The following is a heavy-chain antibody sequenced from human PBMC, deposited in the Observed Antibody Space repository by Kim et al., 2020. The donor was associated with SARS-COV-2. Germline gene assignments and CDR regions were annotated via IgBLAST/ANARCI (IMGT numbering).Heavy chain of an antibody. CDR1: GGTFSSYA. CDR2: IIPIFGTA. Sequence: SVKVSCKASGGTFSSYAISWVRQAPGQGLEWMGGIIPIFGTANYAQKFQGRVTITADESTSTAYMELSSLRSEDTAVYYCARDFPGYSSGWYSNYGMDVWGQGTTVTVSS. J-gene: IGHJ6*02. V-gene: IGHV1-69*13. D-gene: IGHD6-19*01. CDR3: ARDFPGYSSGWYSNYGMDV.